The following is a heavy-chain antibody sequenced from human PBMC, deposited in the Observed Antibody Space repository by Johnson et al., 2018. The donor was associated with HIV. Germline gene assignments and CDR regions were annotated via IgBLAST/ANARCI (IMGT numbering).Heavy chain of an antibody. J-gene: IGHJ3*02. CDR3: AKDIASGYTNGGTLDI. V-gene: IGHV3-74*01. Sequence: VQLVESGGDLVQPGGSLRLSCVGSGFTFNTNWMHWVRQAPGKGLVWVSRINSDGSSTSYADSVKGRFTISRDNSKNSLYLQMNSLRPEDTGLYYCAKDIASGYTNGGTLDIWGQGTMVTVSS. D-gene: IGHD6-19*01. CDR2: INSDGSST. CDR1: GFTFNTNW.